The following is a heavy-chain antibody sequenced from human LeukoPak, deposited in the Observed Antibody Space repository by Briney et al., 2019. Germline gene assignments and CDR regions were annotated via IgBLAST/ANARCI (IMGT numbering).Heavy chain of an antibody. J-gene: IGHJ4*02. D-gene: IGHD5-18*01. V-gene: IGHV4-34*01. CDR1: GGSFSGYY. CDR3: ASYPEAKSYGYLTPFDY. CDR2: INHSGST. Sequence: SETLSLTCAVYGGSFSGYYWSWIRQPPGKGLEWIGEINHSGSTNYNPSLKSRVTISVDTSKDQFSLKLSSVTAADTAVYYCASYPEAKSYGYLTPFDYWGQGTLVTVSS.